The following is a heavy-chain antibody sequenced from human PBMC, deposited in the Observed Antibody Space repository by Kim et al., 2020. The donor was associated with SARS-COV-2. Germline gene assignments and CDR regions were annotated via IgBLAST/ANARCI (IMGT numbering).Heavy chain of an antibody. CDR1: GGSISSSSYY. Sequence: SETLSLTCTVSGGSISSSSYYWGWIRQPPGKGLEWIGSIYYSGSTYDNPSLKSRVTISVDTSKNQFSLKLSSVTAADTAVYYCASRIVVVTAINYWGQGTLVTVSS. J-gene: IGHJ4*02. CDR2: IYYSGST. V-gene: IGHV4-39*01. CDR3: ASRIVVVTAINY. D-gene: IGHD2-21*02.